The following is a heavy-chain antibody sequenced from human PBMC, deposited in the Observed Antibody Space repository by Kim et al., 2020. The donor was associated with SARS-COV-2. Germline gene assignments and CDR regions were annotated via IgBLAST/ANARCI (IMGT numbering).Heavy chain of an antibody. V-gene: IGHV4-38-2*02. CDR2: IYHSGST. CDR3: ARDKPEFFDY. J-gene: IGHJ4*02. CDR1: GYSISSGYY. Sequence: SETLSLTCTVSGYSISSGYYWGWIRQPPGKGLEWIGSIYHSGSTYYNPSLKSRVTISVDTSKNQFSLKLSSVTAADTAVYYCARDKPEFFDYWGQGTLVTVSS.